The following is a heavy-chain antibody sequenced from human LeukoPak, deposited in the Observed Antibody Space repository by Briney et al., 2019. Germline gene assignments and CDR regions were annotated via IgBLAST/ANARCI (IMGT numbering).Heavy chain of an antibody. Sequence: GGSLRLSCAASGLTFSSYWMHWVRQAPGKGLARVSRINSDGSTTNYADSVKGRFTVSRDNAKNTLYLQMNSLRAEDTAVYYCARDRASDTAKPFDYWGQGTLVTVSS. CDR3: ARDRASDTAKPFDY. CDR1: GLTFSSYW. V-gene: IGHV3-74*01. CDR2: INSDGSTT. D-gene: IGHD5-18*01. J-gene: IGHJ4*02.